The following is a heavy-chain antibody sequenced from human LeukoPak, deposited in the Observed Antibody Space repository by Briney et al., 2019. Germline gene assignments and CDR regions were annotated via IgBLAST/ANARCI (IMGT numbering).Heavy chain of an antibody. CDR2: IIPIFGTA. CDR3: ARGANSQGTIFGVAPKGSFDY. V-gene: IGHV1-69*13. CDR1: GGTFSSYA. J-gene: IGHJ4*02. Sequence: SVNVSCKASGGTFSSYAISWVRQAPGQGLEWMGGIIPIFGTANYAQKFQGRVTITADESTSTAYVELSSLRSEDTAVYYCARGANSQGTIFGVAPKGSFDYWGQGTLVTVSS. D-gene: IGHD3-3*01.